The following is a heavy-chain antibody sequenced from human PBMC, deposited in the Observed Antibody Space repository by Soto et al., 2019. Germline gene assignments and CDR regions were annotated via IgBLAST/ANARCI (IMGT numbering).Heavy chain of an antibody. V-gene: IGHV3-23*01. CDR3: AGRYCTNGVCYTNYYYYIDV. D-gene: IGHD2-8*01. J-gene: IGHJ6*03. Sequence: EVQLLESGGGLVQPGGSLRLSCAASGFIFSTYAMSWVRQAPGKGLEWVSTITTSGGNTYYADSVQGRFTISRDNSKKTMYMQMNRLRAEDTDVYYCAGRYCTNGVCYTNYYYYIDVWGKGTTVTVSS. CDR2: ITTSGGNT. CDR1: GFIFSTYA.